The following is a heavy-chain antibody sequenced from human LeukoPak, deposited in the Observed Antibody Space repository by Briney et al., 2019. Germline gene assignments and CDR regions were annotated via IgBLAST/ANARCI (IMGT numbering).Heavy chain of an antibody. J-gene: IGHJ4*02. V-gene: IGHV1-2*02. Sequence: ASVKVSCKASGYTFTGYYMHWVRQAPGQGLEWMGWINPNNGGTIYAQQFQGRVTMTRDTSISTAYMELSRLRSDDTAVYYCARADSSGYYELNWGQGTLVTVSS. CDR1: GYTFTGYY. D-gene: IGHD3-22*01. CDR3: ARADSSGYYELN. CDR2: INPNNGGT.